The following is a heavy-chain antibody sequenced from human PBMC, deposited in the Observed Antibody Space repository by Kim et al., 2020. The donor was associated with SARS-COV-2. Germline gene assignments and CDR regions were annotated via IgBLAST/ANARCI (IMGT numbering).Heavy chain of an antibody. V-gene: IGHV3-7*01. Sequence: GGSLRLSCAASGFTFSSYWMSWVHQAPGKGLEWVANIKQDGSEKYYVDSVKGRFTISRDNAKNSLYLQMNSLRAEDTAVYYCARGGFMVAIDYWGQGTLVTVSS. CDR2: IKQDGSEK. CDR1: GFTFSSYW. J-gene: IGHJ4*02. CDR3: ARGGFMVAIDY. D-gene: IGHD3-16*01.